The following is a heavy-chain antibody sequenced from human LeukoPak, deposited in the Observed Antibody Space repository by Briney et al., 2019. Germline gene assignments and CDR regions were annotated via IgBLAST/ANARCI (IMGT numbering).Heavy chain of an antibody. Sequence: PGGSLRLSCAASGFTFSSYGMHWVRQAPGKGLEWVAVISYDGSNKYYADSVKGRFTISRDNSKNTLYLQMNSLRAEDTAVYYCAKQRAVADYFDYWGQGTLVTVSS. CDR3: AKQRAVADYFDY. J-gene: IGHJ4*02. V-gene: IGHV3-30*18. D-gene: IGHD6-19*01. CDR2: ISYDGSNK. CDR1: GFTFSSYG.